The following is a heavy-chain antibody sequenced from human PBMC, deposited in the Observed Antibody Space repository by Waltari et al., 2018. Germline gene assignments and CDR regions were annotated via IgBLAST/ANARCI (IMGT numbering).Heavy chain of an antibody. Sequence: QVQLVQSGAEVKKPGSSVKVYCKASGGTFSSYAISWVRQATGQGLAWMGWNNPNSGNTGYAQKFQGRVTMTRNTSISTDYMELSSLRSEDTAVYYCAIAAGYGWYDYWGQGTLVTVSS. J-gene: IGHJ4*02. V-gene: IGHV1-8*02. CDR2: NNPNSGNT. CDR1: GGTFSSYA. CDR3: AIAAGYGWYDY. D-gene: IGHD6-19*01.